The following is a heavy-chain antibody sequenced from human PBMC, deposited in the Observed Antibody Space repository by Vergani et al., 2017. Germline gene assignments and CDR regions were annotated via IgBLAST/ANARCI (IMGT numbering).Heavy chain of an antibody. CDR1: GFTFSSYG. D-gene: IGHD5-12*01. CDR2: IWYDGSNK. V-gene: IGHV3-33*01. J-gene: IGHJ5*02. CDR3: ARDAKQEWLRLLGGGWFDP. Sequence: QVQLVESGGGVVQPGRSLRLSCAASGFTFSSYGMHWVRQAPGKGLEWVAVIWYDGSNKYYADSVKGRFTISRDNSKNTLYLQMNSLRAEDTAVYYCARDAKQEWLRLLGGGWFDPWGQGTLVTVSS.